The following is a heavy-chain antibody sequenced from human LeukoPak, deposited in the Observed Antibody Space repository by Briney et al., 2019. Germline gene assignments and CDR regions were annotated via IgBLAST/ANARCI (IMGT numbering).Heavy chain of an antibody. CDR3: ARGRITIFG. V-gene: IGHV3-7*01. CDR1: GFTFSSYW. D-gene: IGHD3-3*01. J-gene: IGHJ4*02. Sequence: GGSLRLSCAASGFTFSSYWVSWVRQAPGKGLEWVANIKQDESEKYYVDSVKGRFTISRDNAKNSLYLQMNSLRAEDTAVYYCARGRITIFGWGQGTLVTVSS. CDR2: IKQDESEK.